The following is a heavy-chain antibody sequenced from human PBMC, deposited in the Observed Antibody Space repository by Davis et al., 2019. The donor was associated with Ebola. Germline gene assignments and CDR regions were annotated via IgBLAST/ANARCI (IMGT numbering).Heavy chain of an antibody. D-gene: IGHD2-15*01. CDR1: GFTLSGYD. V-gene: IGHV3-33*01. J-gene: IGHJ4*02. Sequence: PGGSLRLSCAASGFTLSGYDMNWVRQAPGKGLQWVAVIWDDGSNKYYADSVKGRFTISRDNSKNTLYLQMNSLRAEDTAVYYCAREGRYCSGGSCYKDLDYWGQGTLVTVSS. CDR2: IWDDGSNK. CDR3: AREGRYCSGGSCYKDLDY.